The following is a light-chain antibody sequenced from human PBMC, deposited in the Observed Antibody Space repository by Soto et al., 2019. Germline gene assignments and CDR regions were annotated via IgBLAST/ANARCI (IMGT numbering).Light chain of an antibody. CDR1: QGISNW. CDR2: AAS. CDR3: QQANSLPVT. V-gene: IGKV1-12*01. J-gene: IGKJ3*01. Sequence: DIPMTQSPSSVSASVGDRVTITCRASQGISNWLAWYQQKPGKAPSLLIHAASSLQSGVPSRFSGSGYGTDFTLTISSLHPEDFATYFCQQANSLPVTFGPGTKVDIK.